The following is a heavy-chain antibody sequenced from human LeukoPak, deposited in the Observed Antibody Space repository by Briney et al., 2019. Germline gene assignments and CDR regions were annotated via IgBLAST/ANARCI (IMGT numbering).Heavy chain of an antibody. CDR1: GVSISSYY. Sequence: SETLSLTCTVSGVSISSYYWTWIRQPPGKGLEWIGYMYYSGSTNYNPSLKSRVTISGDTSKNQFSLKVSSVTAADTAVYYCARDLQPPYWGQGTLVTVSS. J-gene: IGHJ4*02. D-gene: IGHD1-14*01. CDR2: MYYSGST. V-gene: IGHV4-59*01. CDR3: ARDLQPPY.